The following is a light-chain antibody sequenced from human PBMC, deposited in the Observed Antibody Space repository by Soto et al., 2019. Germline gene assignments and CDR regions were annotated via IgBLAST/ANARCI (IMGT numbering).Light chain of an antibody. CDR3: CSYAGSSTFNWV. V-gene: IGLV2-23*02. Sequence: QPVLTQPASVSGSPGQSITISCTGTSSDVGSYNLVSWYQQHPGKAPKLMIYEVSKRPSGVSNRFSGSKSGNTASLTISGLQAEDEADYYCCSYAGSSTFNWVFGGGTKVTVL. J-gene: IGLJ3*02. CDR1: SSDVGSYNL. CDR2: EVS.